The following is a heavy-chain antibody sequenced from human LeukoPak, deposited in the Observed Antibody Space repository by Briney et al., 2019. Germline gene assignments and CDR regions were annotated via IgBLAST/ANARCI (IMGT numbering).Heavy chain of an antibody. V-gene: IGHV4-34*01. D-gene: IGHD3-3*01. CDR1: GGSFSGYY. Sequence: SETLSLTCAVYGGSFSGYYWSWIRQPPGKGLEWIGEINHSGSTNYNPSLKSRVTISVDTSKNQFSLKLSSVTAADTAVYYCAGGDPRPVITIFGVVITFYFDYWGQGTLVTVSS. CDR3: AGGDPRPVITIFGVVITFYFDY. CDR2: INHSGST. J-gene: IGHJ4*02.